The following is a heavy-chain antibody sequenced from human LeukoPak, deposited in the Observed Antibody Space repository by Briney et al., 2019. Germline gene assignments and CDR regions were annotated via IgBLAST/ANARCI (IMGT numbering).Heavy chain of an antibody. V-gene: IGHV3-30*02. CDR1: GFIFTDCG. J-gene: IGHJ4*02. D-gene: IGHD2-8*02. Sequence: GGSLRLSCATGGFIFTDCGILGVREATGKGPEWVTYIWSDGSNEHYAGSVKGRFTISRDDSKGTVYLQMNSLRPEDTALYHCVTGGIATAGINYWGQGTLVTVSS. CDR2: IWSDGSNE. CDR3: VTGGIATAGINY.